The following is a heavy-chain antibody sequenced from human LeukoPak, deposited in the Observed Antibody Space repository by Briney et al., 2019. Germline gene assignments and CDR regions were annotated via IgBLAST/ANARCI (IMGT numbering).Heavy chain of an antibody. D-gene: IGHD6-13*01. CDR1: GFTFSAYS. V-gene: IGHV3-48*02. Sequence: PGGSLRLSCAASGFTFSAYSMNWVRQAPGKGLEWVSYISSSSSTIYYADSVKGRFTISRDNAKNSLYLQMNSLRDEDTAVYYCARAGYSSSWYDYYYYGMDVWGQGTTVTVSS. CDR3: ARAGYSSSWYDYYYYGMDV. J-gene: IGHJ6*02. CDR2: ISSSSSTI.